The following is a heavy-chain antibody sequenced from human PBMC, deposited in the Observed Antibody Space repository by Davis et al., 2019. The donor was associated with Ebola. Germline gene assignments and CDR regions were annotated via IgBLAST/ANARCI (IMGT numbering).Heavy chain of an antibody. CDR1: GFTFSSYW. CDR2: IKQDGSEK. CDR3: ARDWGFHYDFWSGYYSFGYYGMDV. D-gene: IGHD3-3*01. J-gene: IGHJ6*02. Sequence: GESLKISCAASGFTFSSYWMSWVRQAPGKGLEWVANIKQDGSEKYYVDSVKGRFTISRDNAKNSLYLQMNSLRAEDTAVYYCARDWGFHYDFWSGYYSFGYYGMDVWGQGTTVTVSS. V-gene: IGHV3-7*03.